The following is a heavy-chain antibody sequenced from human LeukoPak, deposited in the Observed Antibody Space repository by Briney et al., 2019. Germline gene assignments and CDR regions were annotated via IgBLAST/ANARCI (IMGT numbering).Heavy chain of an antibody. Sequence: GGSLRLSCAASGFTFSSYAMHWVRQAPGKGLEWVAVISYDGSNKYYADSVKGRFTISRGNSKNTLYLKMNSLRAEDTAVYYCAKSRDGYRYFDYWGQGTLVTVSS. CDR1: GFTFSSYA. J-gene: IGHJ4*02. V-gene: IGHV3-30-3*02. D-gene: IGHD5-24*01. CDR2: ISYDGSNK. CDR3: AKSRDGYRYFDY.